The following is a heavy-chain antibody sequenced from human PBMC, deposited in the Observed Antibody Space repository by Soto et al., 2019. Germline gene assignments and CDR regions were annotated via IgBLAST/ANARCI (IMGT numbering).Heavy chain of an antibody. J-gene: IGHJ6*02. CDR1: GFTFSHYW. Sequence: QPGGSLRLSCAASGFTFSHYWMHWVRQDPGKGLVWVSGINNDGTSTKYADSVKGRFTISRDNAKNTLYLQINSLRVEDTAVYYCARGNYYGMDVWGQGTTVTVSS. CDR3: ARGNYYGMDV. V-gene: IGHV3-74*03. CDR2: INNDGTST.